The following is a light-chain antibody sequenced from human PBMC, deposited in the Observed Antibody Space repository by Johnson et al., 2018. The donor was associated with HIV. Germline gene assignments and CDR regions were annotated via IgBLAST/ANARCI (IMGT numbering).Light chain of an antibody. J-gene: IGLJ1*01. CDR3: GTWDSSLSAGGG. Sequence: QSVLTQPPSVSAAPGQKVTISCSGSSSNIGNNYVSWYQQLPGTAPKLLIYDDNKRPSGISDRFSGSKSGTSATLGITGLQTGDEADYYCGTWDSSLSAGGGFGTGTKVTVL. CDR1: SSNIGNNY. V-gene: IGLV1-51*01. CDR2: DDN.